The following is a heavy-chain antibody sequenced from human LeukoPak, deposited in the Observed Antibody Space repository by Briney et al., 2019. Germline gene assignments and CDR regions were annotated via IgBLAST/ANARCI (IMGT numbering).Heavy chain of an antibody. CDR1: GFTFSSYG. Sequence: GGSLRLSCVASGFTFSSYGMHWVRQVPGKELEWVALIWYDGSNKYYSDSVKGRFTISRDNSKNTLYLQMNSLRAEDTAVYYCAREGPRGNSQFDYWGQGTLVTVSS. V-gene: IGHV3-33*01. CDR3: AREGPRGNSQFDY. CDR2: IWYDGSNK. D-gene: IGHD4-23*01. J-gene: IGHJ4*02.